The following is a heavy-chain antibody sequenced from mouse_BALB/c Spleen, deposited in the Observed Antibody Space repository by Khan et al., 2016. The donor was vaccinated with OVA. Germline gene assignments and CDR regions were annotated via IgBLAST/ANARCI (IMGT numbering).Heavy chain of an antibody. CDR2: INPSNGYT. Sequence: QLQQSGAELARPGASVKMSCKASGYTFTSYTIHWIKLRPGQGLEWIGYINPSNGYTNYNQKFKDKATLTADKSSTTAYMELSSLTSDDSALYNCGRDGAYHRNDGWFAYWGQGTLVTVSA. J-gene: IGHJ3*01. CDR1: GYTFTSYT. V-gene: IGHV1-4*01. D-gene: IGHD2-14*01. CDR3: GRDGAYHRNDGWFAY.